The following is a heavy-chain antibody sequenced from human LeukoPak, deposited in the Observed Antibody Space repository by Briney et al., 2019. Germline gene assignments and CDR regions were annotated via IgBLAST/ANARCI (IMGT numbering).Heavy chain of an antibody. V-gene: IGHV4-59*01. J-gene: IGHJ3*02. D-gene: IGHD3-22*01. CDR1: GGSISSYY. CDR3: ARVKSDITMIVVVPGAFDI. CDR2: IYYSGST. Sequence: SETLSLTCTVSGGSISSYYWSWIRQPPGKGLEWIGYIYYSGSTNYNPSLKSRVTISVDTSKNQFSLKLSSVTAADTAVYYCARVKSDITMIVVVPGAFDIWGQGTMVTVSS.